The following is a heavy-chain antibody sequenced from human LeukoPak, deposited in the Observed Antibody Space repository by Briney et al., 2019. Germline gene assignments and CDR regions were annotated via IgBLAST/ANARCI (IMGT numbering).Heavy chain of an antibody. CDR3: AKKGGSPPYFDY. D-gene: IGHD6-6*01. CDR2: ISGGGGST. J-gene: IGHJ4*02. V-gene: IGHV3-23*01. Sequence: GGSLRLSCAASGFTFTSYSMNWVRQAPGKGLEWVSTISGGGGSTYYADSVKGRFTISRDNSKNTLYLQMNSLRAEDTAVYYCAKKGGSPPYFDYWGQGTLVTVSS. CDR1: GFTFTSYS.